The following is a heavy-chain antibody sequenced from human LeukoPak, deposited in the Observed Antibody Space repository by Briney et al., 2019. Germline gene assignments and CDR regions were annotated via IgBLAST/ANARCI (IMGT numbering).Heavy chain of an antibody. V-gene: IGHV3-66*01. CDR2: IYSGGST. Sequence: GGSLRLSCAASGFTVSSNYMSWVRQAPGKGLEWVSVIYSGGSTYYADSVKGRFTISRDNSKNTLYLQMNSLRAEDTAVYYCASDTGSGWEFAFDIWGQGTMVTVSS. CDR1: GFTVSSNY. D-gene: IGHD6-19*01. CDR3: ASDTGSGWEFAFDI. J-gene: IGHJ3*02.